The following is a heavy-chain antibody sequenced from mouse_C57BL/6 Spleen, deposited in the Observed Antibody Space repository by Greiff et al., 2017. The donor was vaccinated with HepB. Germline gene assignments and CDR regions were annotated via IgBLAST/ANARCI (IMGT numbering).Heavy chain of an antibody. J-gene: IGHJ2*01. D-gene: IGHD2-4*01. Sequence: QVQLQQSGAELVKPGASVKISCKASGYAFSSYWMNWVKQRPGKGLEWIGQIYPGDGDTNYNGKFKGKATLTADKSSSTAYMQLSSLTSEDSAVYFCASYQSYYDYGGDYWGQGTTRTVSS. V-gene: IGHV1-80*01. CDR2: IYPGDGDT. CDR3: ASYQSYYDYGGDY. CDR1: GYAFSSYW.